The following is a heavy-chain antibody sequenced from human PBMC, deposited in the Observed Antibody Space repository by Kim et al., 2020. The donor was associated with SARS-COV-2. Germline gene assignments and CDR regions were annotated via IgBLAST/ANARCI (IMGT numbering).Heavy chain of an antibody. J-gene: IGHJ5*02. D-gene: IGHD3-3*01. CDR2: INHSGST. V-gene: IGHV4-34*01. Sequence: SETLSLTCAVYGGSFSGYYWSWIRQPPGKGLEWIGEINHSGSTNYNPSLKSRVTISVDTSKNQFSLKLSSVTAADTAVYYCARRALDFWSGHTVRGKNNWCDPWGQGTLVTVSS. CDR1: GGSFSGYY. CDR3: ARRALDFWSGHTVRGKNNWCDP.